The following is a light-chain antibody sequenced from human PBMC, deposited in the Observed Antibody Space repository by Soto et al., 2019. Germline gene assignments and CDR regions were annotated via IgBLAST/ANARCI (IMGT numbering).Light chain of an antibody. V-gene: IGKV3-11*01. CDR2: DAS. Sequence: APATLSLSPGERATLSCRASQSVSSYLAWYHQKRGPAPRLLIYDASNRATGIPARCSGSGAGTDFTLTISSLEPEDFAVYYCQQRSNWPITVGQGTRLEIK. J-gene: IGKJ5*01. CDR1: QSVSSY. CDR3: QQRSNWPIT.